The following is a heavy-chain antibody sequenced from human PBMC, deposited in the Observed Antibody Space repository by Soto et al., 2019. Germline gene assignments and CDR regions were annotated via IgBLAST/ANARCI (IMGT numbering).Heavy chain of an antibody. V-gene: IGHV1-18*01. CDR2: ISAYNGNT. J-gene: IGHJ4*02. CDR3: ARDHVSGWTLWTCYFDY. D-gene: IGHD6-19*01. CDR1: GYTFTSYG. Sequence: GASVKVSCKASGYTFTSYGISWVRQAPGQGLEWMGWISAYNGNTNYAQKLQGRVTMTTDTSTSTAYMELRSLRSDDTAVYYCARDHVSGWTLWTCYFDYWGQGTLVTVSS.